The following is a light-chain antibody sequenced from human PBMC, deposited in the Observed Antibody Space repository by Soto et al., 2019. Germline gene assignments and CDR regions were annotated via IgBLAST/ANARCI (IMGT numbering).Light chain of an antibody. CDR3: QQRTNRLPIT. CDR1: QSVSSY. J-gene: IGKJ5*01. CDR2: DTS. Sequence: EIVFTQSPATLSLSPGERATLSCRASQSVSSYLAWYKQRPGQAPRLLIFDTSNRANDIPGRFSGGGSGTDFTLTISGLEPEDFAVYYCQQRTNRLPITFGQGTRLEIK. V-gene: IGKV3-11*01.